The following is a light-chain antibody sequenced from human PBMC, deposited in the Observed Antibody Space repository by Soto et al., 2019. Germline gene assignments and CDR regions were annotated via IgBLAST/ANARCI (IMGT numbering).Light chain of an antibody. CDR3: QQRSNWTPSIT. CDR1: QSVSSY. J-gene: IGKJ5*01. Sequence: EIVLTQSPATLSLSPGERATLSCRASQSVSSYLAWYQQKPGQAPRLLIYYASNRATGIPARFSCSGSGSDFTLTISSLEPEDFAVYDCQQRSNWTPSITFGQGTRLEIK. CDR2: YAS. V-gene: IGKV3-11*01.